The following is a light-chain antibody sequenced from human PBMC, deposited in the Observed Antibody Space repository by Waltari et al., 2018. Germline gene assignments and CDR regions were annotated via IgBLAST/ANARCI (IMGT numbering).Light chain of an antibody. Sequence: DIQMTQSPSSVSASVGDRVTITCRASQGISNLVAWYQQKSGKAPKLLISLASTVQSGVPSRFSGSGSGTDCTLTISSLQAEDFAAYYCQQTNSFPLTFGGGTKVEIK. V-gene: IGKV1D-12*01. CDR3: QQTNSFPLT. CDR1: QGISNL. CDR2: LAS. J-gene: IGKJ4*01.